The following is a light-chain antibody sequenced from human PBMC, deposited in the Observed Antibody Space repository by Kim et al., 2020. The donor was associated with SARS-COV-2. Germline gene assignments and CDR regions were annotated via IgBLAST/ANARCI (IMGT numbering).Light chain of an antibody. V-gene: IGKV3-11*01. CDR3: QQRDNWSWT. J-gene: IGKJ1*01. CDR1: QSISTY. Sequence: LSPGERATLSGRASQSISTYLAWYQQRPGQAPRLIMYDASKRAAGIPARFSGSGSGTDFTLTISSLEPEDFAVYYCQQRDNWSWTFGQGTKVDIK. CDR2: DAS.